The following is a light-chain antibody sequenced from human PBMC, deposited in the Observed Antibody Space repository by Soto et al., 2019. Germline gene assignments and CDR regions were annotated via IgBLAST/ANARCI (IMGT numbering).Light chain of an antibody. CDR2: GAS. V-gene: IGKV3-15*01. J-gene: IGKJ1*01. CDR1: QSISTK. Sequence: EIVMTQSPATLSKSPGESATFSCRASQSISTKLAWYQQRPGQAPRLLMYGASTGATGIPARFSGSGSRTEFTLTISSLQSEDFAVYYCQQYSDWVWTFGQGTKVEIK. CDR3: QQYSDWVWT.